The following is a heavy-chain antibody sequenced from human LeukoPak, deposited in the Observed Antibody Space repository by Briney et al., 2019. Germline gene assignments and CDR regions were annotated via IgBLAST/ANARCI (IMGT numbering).Heavy chain of an antibody. D-gene: IGHD2-15*01. J-gene: IGHJ4*02. V-gene: IGHV3-48*04. Sequence: GGSLRLACEASGFTATDYSMNWVRQAPGRGRDGVSYIIGGSQTIYYGDSVKGRFTISRDSVQNSVFLQMRSLRAEDTAVYYCATDPATCSSGTCSDNYWGQGTLVTFSS. CDR2: IIGGSQTI. CDR3: ATDPATCSSGTCSDNY. CDR1: GFTATDYS.